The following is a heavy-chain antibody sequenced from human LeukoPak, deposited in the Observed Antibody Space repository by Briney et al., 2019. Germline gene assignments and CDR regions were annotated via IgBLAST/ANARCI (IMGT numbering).Heavy chain of an antibody. V-gene: IGHV4-59*12. D-gene: IGHD1-14*01. Sequence: SETLSLTCTVSGGSISSYYWSWIRQPPGKGLEWIGYIYYSGSTNYNPSLKSRVTISVDTSKNQFSLKLPSVTAADTAVYYCARPSGGTPFKRFDYWGEGTLVTVSS. J-gene: IGHJ4*02. CDR2: IYYSGST. CDR1: GGSISSYY. CDR3: ARPSGGTPFKRFDY.